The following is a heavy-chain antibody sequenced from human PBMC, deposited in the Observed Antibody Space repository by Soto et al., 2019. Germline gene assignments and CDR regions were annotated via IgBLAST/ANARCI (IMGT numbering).Heavy chain of an antibody. Sequence: SATLSLTCTVSGGSISSGGYYWSWIRQHPGKGLEWIGYIYYSGSTYYNPSLKSRVTISVDTSKNQFSLKLSSVTAADTAVYYCARHNYDSSGTAVDVWGQGTTVTVSS. J-gene: IGHJ6*02. CDR2: IYYSGST. D-gene: IGHD3-22*01. V-gene: IGHV4-31*03. CDR1: GGSISSGGYY. CDR3: ARHNYDSSGTAVDV.